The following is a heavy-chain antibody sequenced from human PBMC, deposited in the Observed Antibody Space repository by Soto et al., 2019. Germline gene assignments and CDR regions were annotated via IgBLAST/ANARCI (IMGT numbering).Heavy chain of an antibody. CDR1: GGSISSYY. CDR3: ARRQARGAWAASCPYYSDS. D-gene: IGHD2-21*01. Sequence: PSETLSRTCNASGGSISSYYWSWIRQPPGVGLEWIGYIYYSGSTNYNPSLKSRVTISVDTSKNQFSIKLSSVTAAYTGVYYCARRQARGAWAASCPYYSDSTGNETL. CDR2: IYYSGST. V-gene: IGHV4-59*08. J-gene: IGHJ4*01.